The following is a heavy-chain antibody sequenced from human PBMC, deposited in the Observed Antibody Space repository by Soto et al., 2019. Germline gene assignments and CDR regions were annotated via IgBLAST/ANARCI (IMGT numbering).Heavy chain of an antibody. Sequence: GSLRLSCAASGFTFSSYAMSWVRQAPEKGLEWVSAISGSGGSTYYADSVTGRFTISRDNSKNTLYLQMNSLRDEDTAVYYCAKDGNPIPYLTGYYRLGWFDPWGQGTLVTVSS. J-gene: IGHJ5*02. CDR2: ISGSGGST. CDR1: GFTFSSYA. CDR3: AKDGNPIPYLTGYYRLGWFDP. D-gene: IGHD3-9*01. V-gene: IGHV3-23*01.